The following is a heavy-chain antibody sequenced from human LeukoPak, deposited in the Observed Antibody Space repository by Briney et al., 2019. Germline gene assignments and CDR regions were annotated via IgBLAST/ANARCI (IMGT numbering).Heavy chain of an antibody. CDR1: GFTFSNHW. V-gene: IGHV3-7*01. D-gene: IGHD2-21*01. Sequence: PGGSLRLSCAASGFTFSNHWMSWVRQAPGKGLEWVANIKQDGSETYYVDSVKGRFTISRDNFKNTLYLQMNSLRAEDTAVYYCASRLFRTTNFDYWGQGTLVTVSS. CDR3: ASRLFRTTNFDY. CDR2: IKQDGSET. J-gene: IGHJ4*02.